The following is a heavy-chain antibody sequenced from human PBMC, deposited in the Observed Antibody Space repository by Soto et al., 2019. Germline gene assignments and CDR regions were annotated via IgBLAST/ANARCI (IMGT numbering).Heavy chain of an antibody. CDR2: INPDAFRK. J-gene: IGHJ4*02. Sequence: EVKLVESGGGLVQPGGSLRLSCAAAGFSFNTYWMSWVHQAPGKGLEWVASINPDAFRKYFADSVKGRFTVSRDSADNSLYLQMINLRAEDTAMYYCATWESGGWYLGVWGQGTQVTVSS. D-gene: IGHD6-19*01. CDR1: GFSFNTYW. CDR3: ATWESGGWYLGV. V-gene: IGHV3-7*03.